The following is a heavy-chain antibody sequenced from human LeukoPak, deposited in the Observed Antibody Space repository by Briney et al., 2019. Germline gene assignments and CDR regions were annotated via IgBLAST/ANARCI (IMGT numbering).Heavy chain of an antibody. CDR3: AKGERDGDYPTL. J-gene: IGHJ3*01. CDR2: ISYDGSNK. CDR1: GFTFSSYG. D-gene: IGHD4-17*01. Sequence: GRSLRLSCAAFGFTFSSYGMHWVRQAPGKGLEWVAVISYDGSNKYYADSVKGRFTISRDNSKNTLYLQMNSLRAEDTAVYYCAKGERDGDYPTLWGQGTMVTVSS. V-gene: IGHV3-30*18.